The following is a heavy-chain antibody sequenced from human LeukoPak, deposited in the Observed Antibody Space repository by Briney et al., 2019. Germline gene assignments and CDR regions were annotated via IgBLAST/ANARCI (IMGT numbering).Heavy chain of an antibody. CDR1: GASVFSNSAA. Sequence: SQTLSLTCAISGASVFSNSAAWNWIRQSPSRGLEWLGRTYYRSKWYNDYAVSVKSRIIINPDTSKNQFSLQLKSVTHEDTAVYYCVRDVGFDFDYWGQGTLVTVSS. D-gene: IGHD3-10*01. CDR3: VRDVGFDFDY. J-gene: IGHJ4*02. V-gene: IGHV6-1*01. CDR2: TYYRSKWYN.